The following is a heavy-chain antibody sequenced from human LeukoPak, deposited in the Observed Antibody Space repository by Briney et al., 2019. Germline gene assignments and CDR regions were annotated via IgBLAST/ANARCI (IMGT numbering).Heavy chain of an antibody. CDR2: ISSSSSYI. J-gene: IGHJ5*02. Sequence: GGSLRLSCAASGFTFSSYSMNWVRQAPGKGLEWVSSISSSSSYIYYADSVKGRSTISRDNAKNSLYLQMNSLRAEDTAVYYCARDTPTYDNWFAPWGQGTLVTVSS. CDR1: GFTFSSYS. CDR3: ARDTPTYDNWFAP. V-gene: IGHV3-21*01. D-gene: IGHD2-21*01.